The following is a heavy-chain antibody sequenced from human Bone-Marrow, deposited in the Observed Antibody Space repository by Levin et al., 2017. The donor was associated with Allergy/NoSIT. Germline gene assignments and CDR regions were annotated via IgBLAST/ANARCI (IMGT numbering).Heavy chain of an antibody. CDR2: IYYSGSS. V-gene: IGHV4-59*01. J-gene: IGHJ5*02. CDR1: GRSINSSY. D-gene: IGHD6-13*01. Sequence: SQTLSLTCYVSGRSINSSYWTWIRQSPGKGLEWIGTIYYSGSSTYNPSFKSRATMSVDRSHNQFSLYLTSVTPADTAVHYCAGVDGSTWYVGKWFDHWGQGTLVTVSS. CDR3: AGVDGSTWYVGKWFDH.